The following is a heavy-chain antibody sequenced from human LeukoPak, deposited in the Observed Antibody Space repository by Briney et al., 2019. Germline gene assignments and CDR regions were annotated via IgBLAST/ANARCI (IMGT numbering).Heavy chain of an antibody. V-gene: IGHV4-59*08. CDR2: IYYGGTT. Sequence: SETLSLTCTVSGGSISNDYWSWIRQPPGKGLEWIGYIYYGGTTDYNPSLKSRVIISLDTSKNQISLKLSSVTAADTAVYYCATSGGWYRFEYWGQGSLVTVSS. D-gene: IGHD3-10*01. J-gene: IGHJ4*02. CDR1: GGSISNDY. CDR3: ATSGGWYRFEY.